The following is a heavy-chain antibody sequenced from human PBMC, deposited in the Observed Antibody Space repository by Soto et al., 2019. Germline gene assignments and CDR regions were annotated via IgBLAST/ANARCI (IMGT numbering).Heavy chain of an antibody. V-gene: IGHV4-31*01. Sequence: SETLSLTCTVSGGSISSGGSYWSWIRQHPGKGLEWIGYIYYSGTTYYTPSLKSQVTISIDTSKNQFSLRLTSVTAADTAVYYCARVAHITAPHRGGYYYYAMDVWGQGTTVTVSS. J-gene: IGHJ6*02. CDR1: GGSISSGGSY. CDR3: ARVAHITAPHRGGYYYYAMDV. CDR2: IYYSGTT. D-gene: IGHD5-18*01.